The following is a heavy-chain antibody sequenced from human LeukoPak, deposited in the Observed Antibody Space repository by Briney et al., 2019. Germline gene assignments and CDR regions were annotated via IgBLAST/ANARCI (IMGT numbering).Heavy chain of an antibody. J-gene: IGHJ3*02. Sequence: SETLSLTCAVSGGSISSSSYFWGWLRQPPGKGLEWIGSVFYIGSTYYNPSLKGRVTISVDTSKNHFSLKLSSVTAADTAVYYCARDSSAADTGAFDIWGQGTMVTVSS. D-gene: IGHD6-13*01. V-gene: IGHV4-39*07. CDR2: VFYIGST. CDR1: GGSISSSSYF. CDR3: ARDSSAADTGAFDI.